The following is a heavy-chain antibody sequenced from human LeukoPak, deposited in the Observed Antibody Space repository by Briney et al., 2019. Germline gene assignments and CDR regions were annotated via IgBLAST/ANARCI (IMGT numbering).Heavy chain of an antibody. CDR3: REWNVDFDY. Sequence: PGGSLRLSCATSGFSFNSAWMSWVRQAPGKGLEWVGRIKSKADGGTTDYAAPVKGRFTISRDDSRNTLYLQINSLKTEDTAVYYCREWNVDFDYWGQGTLVTVSS. J-gene: IGHJ4*02. D-gene: IGHD1-1*01. CDR1: GFSFNSAW. CDR2: IKSKADGGTT. V-gene: IGHV3-15*01.